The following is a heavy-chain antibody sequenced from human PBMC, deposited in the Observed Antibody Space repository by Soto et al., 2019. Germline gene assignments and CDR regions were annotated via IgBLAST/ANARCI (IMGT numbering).Heavy chain of an antibody. V-gene: IGHV1-69*06. CDR3: ARDTLTLSGVDRGKVYYGLDV. CDR1: GGTFRSYA. J-gene: IGHJ6*02. Sequence: SVKVSCKASGGTFRSYAISWVRQAPGQGLEWMGGIIPIFGTTYFAQKFQDRVTITADKSTDTAYMELSSLRSEDTAVYYCARDTLTLSGVDRGKVYYGLDVWGQGTTVTVSS. D-gene: IGHD3-3*01. CDR2: IIPIFGTT.